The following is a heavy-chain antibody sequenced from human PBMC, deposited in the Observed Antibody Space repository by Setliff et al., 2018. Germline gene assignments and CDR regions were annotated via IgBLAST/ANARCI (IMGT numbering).Heavy chain of an antibody. J-gene: IGHJ5*02. Sequence: GGSLRLSCGASGFTYNNCWVSWVRQAPGKGLVWVSRISPDGTITNYADSVKGRFTIFRDNSRNSLYLQMNSLRVEDTASYYCARDPNGDYVGAFDPWGQGILVTVS. CDR2: ISPDGTIT. CDR3: ARDPNGDYVGAFDP. CDR1: GFTYNNCW. V-gene: IGHV3-74*01. D-gene: IGHD4-17*01.